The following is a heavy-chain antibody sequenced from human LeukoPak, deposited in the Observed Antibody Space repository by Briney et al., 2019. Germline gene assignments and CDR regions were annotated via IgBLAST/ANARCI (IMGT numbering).Heavy chain of an antibody. Sequence: PETLPLTCTVSGGSISSSSYYWGWIRQPPGKGLEWIGSINYSGSTYYNPSLKSRVTISVDTSKNQFSLKLSSVTAADTAVYYCARRPQSYIDVWGKGTTVTVSS. CDR2: INYSGST. CDR1: GGSISSSSYY. J-gene: IGHJ6*03. V-gene: IGHV4-39*01. CDR3: ARRPQSYIDV.